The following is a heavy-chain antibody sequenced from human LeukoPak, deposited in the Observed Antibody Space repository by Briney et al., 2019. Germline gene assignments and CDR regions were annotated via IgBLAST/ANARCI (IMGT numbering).Heavy chain of an antibody. Sequence: ASVKASCKASGYTFTGYYMHWVRQAPGQGLEWMGWINPNSGGTNHAQKFQGRVTMTRDTSISTAYMELSRLRSDDTAVYYCARGGSGLRYWGQGTLVTVSS. CDR2: INPNSGGT. V-gene: IGHV1-2*02. D-gene: IGHD3-10*01. J-gene: IGHJ4*02. CDR3: ARGGSGLRY. CDR1: GYTFTGYY.